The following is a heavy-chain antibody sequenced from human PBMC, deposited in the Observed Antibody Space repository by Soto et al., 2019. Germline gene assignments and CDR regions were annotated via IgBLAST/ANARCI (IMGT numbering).Heavy chain of an antibody. V-gene: IGHV4-4*07. Sequence: DTLSITYPSSGVSIGSYCLILLLPSAGKGLEWIGRFYTSGSTNYNPSLKSRVTMSVDTSENQFSLKLTSVTAADTAVYYCARGPGKAAAGRDYWGQGTRLTV. J-gene: IGHJ4*02. CDR1: GVSIGSYC. CDR3: ARGPGKAAAGRDY. D-gene: IGHD6-13*01. CDR2: FYTSGST.